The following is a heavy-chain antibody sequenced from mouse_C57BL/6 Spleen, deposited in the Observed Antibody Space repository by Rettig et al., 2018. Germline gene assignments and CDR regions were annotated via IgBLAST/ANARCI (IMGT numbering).Heavy chain of an antibody. Sequence: QVQLQQPGAELVKPGASVKLSCKASGYTFTTYWIHWVKQRPGQGLEWIGMIHPSCGSTNYNEKFKNKATLTVDKSSSTAYMQLSSLTSEDSAVYYCARGGYDYEKGAMDYWGQGTSV. V-gene: IGHV1-64*01. D-gene: IGHD2-4*01. J-gene: IGHJ4*01. CDR1: GYTFTTYW. CDR2: IHPSCGST. CDR3: ARGGYDYEKGAMDY.